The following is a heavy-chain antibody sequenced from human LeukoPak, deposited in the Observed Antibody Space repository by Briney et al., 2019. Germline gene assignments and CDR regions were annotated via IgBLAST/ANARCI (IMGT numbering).Heavy chain of an antibody. J-gene: IGHJ4*02. CDR1: GFILDDYG. D-gene: IGHD5-18*01. CDR2: ISSSSSYI. CDR3: ASVDTAR. Sequence: GGSLRLSCAASGFILDDYGMSWVRQAPGKGLEWVSSISSSSSYIYYADSVKGRFTISRDNAKNSLYLQMNSLRAEDTAVYYCASVDTARWGQGTLVTVSS. V-gene: IGHV3-21*01.